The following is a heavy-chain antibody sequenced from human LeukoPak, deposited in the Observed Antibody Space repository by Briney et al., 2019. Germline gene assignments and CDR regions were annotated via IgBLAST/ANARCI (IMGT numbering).Heavy chain of an antibody. CDR1: GFTISNGC. Sequence: PGGSLRLSCAASGFTISNGCMSWVRQAPGKGLEWVGRIKSKTDGGTPDYAAPVKGRFTISRDDSKNTLYLQMNSLKTEDTAVYYCTGVSRSSWYDYWVQGTLVTVSS. J-gene: IGHJ4*02. V-gene: IGHV3-15*01. CDR3: TGVSRSSWYDY. D-gene: IGHD6-13*01. CDR2: IKSKTDGGTP.